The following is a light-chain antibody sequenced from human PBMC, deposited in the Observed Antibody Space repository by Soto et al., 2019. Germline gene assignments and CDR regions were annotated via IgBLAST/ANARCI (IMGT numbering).Light chain of an antibody. Sequence: EIVMTQSPATLSVSPGERATLSCRASQSVSSNLAWYQQKPGQAPRLLIYGASTRATGIPARFSGSGSGTEFTLTISSLQSEDFAIYYCQQYGNWPPLTFGGGTNVEIK. CDR3: QQYGNWPPLT. CDR1: QSVSSN. CDR2: GAS. V-gene: IGKV3-15*01. J-gene: IGKJ4*01.